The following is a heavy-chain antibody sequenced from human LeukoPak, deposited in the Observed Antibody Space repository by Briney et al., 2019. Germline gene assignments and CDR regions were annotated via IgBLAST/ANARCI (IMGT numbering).Heavy chain of an antibody. J-gene: IGHJ4*02. Sequence: GGSLRLSCEVSGFTLSTYWMNWVRQAPGKGLEWVANIKQDGSERYYVDSVKGRFTISRDNAKNSLYLQMNSLRAEDTAVYYCARSGVAFVGVTSFGHWGQGTLVTVSS. D-gene: IGHD3-16*01. V-gene: IGHV3-7*01. CDR2: IKQDGSER. CDR3: ARSGVAFVGVTSFGH. CDR1: GFTLSTYW.